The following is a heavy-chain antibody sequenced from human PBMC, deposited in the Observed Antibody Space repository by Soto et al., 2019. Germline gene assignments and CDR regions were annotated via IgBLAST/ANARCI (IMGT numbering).Heavy chain of an antibody. D-gene: IGHD2-2*02. CDR3: ARGYCSSTICYIWDNWFDP. CDR2: IYYSGRT. V-gene: IGHV4-59*01. Sequence: SETLSLTCGVYGGSFSGYYWSWIRQPPGKGLEWIGYIYYSGRTNYNPSLKSRVTISVDTSKNQFSLKLSSVTAADTAVYYCARGYCSSTICYIWDNWFDPWGQGTLVTVSS. CDR1: GGSFSGYY. J-gene: IGHJ5*02.